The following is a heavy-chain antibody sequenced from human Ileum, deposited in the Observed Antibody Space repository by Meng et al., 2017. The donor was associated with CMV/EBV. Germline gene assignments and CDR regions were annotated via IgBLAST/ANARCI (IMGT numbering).Heavy chain of an antibody. V-gene: IGHV3-74*01. CDR2: INNDGNTA. CDR3: ARPYTGASTLPF. D-gene: IGHD1-26*01. Sequence: GESLKISCAASGFTFSTYAMSWVRQAPGKGLEWVSRINNDGNTADYADSVKGRFTISRDNTKNTLYLQMNSLRAEDTAVYYCARPYTGASTLPFWGQGTLVTVSS. CDR1: GFTFSTYA. J-gene: IGHJ4*02.